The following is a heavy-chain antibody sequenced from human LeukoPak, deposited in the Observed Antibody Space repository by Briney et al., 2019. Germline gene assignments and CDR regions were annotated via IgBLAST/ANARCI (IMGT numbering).Heavy chain of an antibody. J-gene: IGHJ4*02. CDR3: ARLMGGYDWPFDY. V-gene: IGHV4-59*01. D-gene: IGHD5-12*01. Sequence: SETLSLTCIVSGGSISSYYWSWIRQPPGKGLEWIGYIYYSGSTNYNPSPKSRVTISVDTSKNQFSLKLSSVTAADTAVYYCARLMGGYDWPFDYWGQGTLVTVSS. CDR2: IYYSGST. CDR1: GGSISSYY.